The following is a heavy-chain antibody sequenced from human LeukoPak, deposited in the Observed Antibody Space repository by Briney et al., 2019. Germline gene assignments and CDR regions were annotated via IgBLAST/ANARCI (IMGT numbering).Heavy chain of an antibody. CDR1: GYTFTSHY. Sequence: ASVKVSCKASGYTFTSHYMHWVRQAPGQGLEWMGIINPSGGSTSYAQKFQGRVTMTRDTSTSTVYMELSNLRSEDTAVYYCARGEESSQWRTNWFDPWGQGTLVTVSS. D-gene: IGHD6-19*01. CDR2: INPSGGST. J-gene: IGHJ5*02. V-gene: IGHV1-46*01. CDR3: ARGEESSQWRTNWFDP.